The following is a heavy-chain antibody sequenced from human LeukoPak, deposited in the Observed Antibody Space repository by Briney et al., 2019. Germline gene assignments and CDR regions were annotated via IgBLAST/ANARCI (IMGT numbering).Heavy chain of an antibody. CDR3: ARGRYGGSDY. CDR2: INHSGST. J-gene: IGHJ4*02. V-gene: IGHV4-34*01. Sequence: SETLSLTCAVYGGSFSGYYWSWIRQPPGKGLEWIGEINHSGSTNYNPSLKSRVTISVDTSKNQFSLKLSSATAADTAVYYCARGRYGGSDYWGQGTLVTVSS. CDR1: GGSFSGYY. D-gene: IGHD4-23*01.